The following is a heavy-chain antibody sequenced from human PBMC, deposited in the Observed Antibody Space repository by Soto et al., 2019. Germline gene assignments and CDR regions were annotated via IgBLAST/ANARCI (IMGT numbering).Heavy chain of an antibody. Sequence: QVQLVESGGGVVQPGRSLRLSCAASGFTFSSYGMHWVRQAPGKGLEWVAVIWYDGSNKYYADSVKGRFTISRDNSKNTLYLQMNSLRAEDTAVYYCARDTYSSGYYPHLGLFDYWGQGTLVTVSS. D-gene: IGHD3-22*01. CDR2: IWYDGSNK. J-gene: IGHJ4*02. CDR3: ARDTYSSGYYPHLGLFDY. CDR1: GFTFSSYG. V-gene: IGHV3-33*01.